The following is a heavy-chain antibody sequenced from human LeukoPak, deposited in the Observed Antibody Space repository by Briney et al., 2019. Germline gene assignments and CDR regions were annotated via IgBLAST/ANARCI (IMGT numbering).Heavy chain of an antibody. Sequence: GGSLRLSCAASGFTFSGYSMNCVRQAPGKRLEWVSSISTTRAYIYYADSVRGRLTTSRDNAKSSLYLEMNSLRAEDTAGYYCARDGAAAAGRYFDYWGQGSLVTVSS. V-gene: IGHV3-21*01. J-gene: IGHJ4*02. D-gene: IGHD6-13*01. CDR1: GFTFSGYS. CDR2: ISTTRAYI. CDR3: ARDGAAAAGRYFDY.